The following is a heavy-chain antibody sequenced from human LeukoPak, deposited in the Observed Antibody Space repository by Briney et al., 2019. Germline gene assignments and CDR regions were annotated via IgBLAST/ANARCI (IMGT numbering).Heavy chain of an antibody. D-gene: IGHD5-18*01. J-gene: IGHJ4*02. Sequence: SETLSLTCTVSGGSVSSGSYYWSWIRQPPGKGLEWIGYIYYSGSTNYNPSLKSRVTISVDTSKNQFSLKLSSVTAADTAVYYCARGPMDTAGLGYWGQGTLVTVSS. CDR2: IYYSGST. CDR3: ARGPMDTAGLGY. CDR1: GGSVSSGSYY. V-gene: IGHV4-61*01.